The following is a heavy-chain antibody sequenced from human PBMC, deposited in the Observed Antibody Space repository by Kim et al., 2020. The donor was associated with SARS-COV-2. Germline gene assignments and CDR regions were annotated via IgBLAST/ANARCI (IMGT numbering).Heavy chain of an antibody. D-gene: IGHD1-1*01. CDR3: AKGKSNNWFVLYA. CDR2: ISGSGGST. CDR1: GFTFSSYA. J-gene: IGHJ1*01. V-gene: IGHV3-23*01. Sequence: GGSLRLSCAASGFTFSSYAMSWVRQAPGKGPEWVSLISGSGGSTYHADSVKGRFAISRDNSKKTMSLQMNSQRAEDTALDDCAKGKSNNWFVLYAWGQG.